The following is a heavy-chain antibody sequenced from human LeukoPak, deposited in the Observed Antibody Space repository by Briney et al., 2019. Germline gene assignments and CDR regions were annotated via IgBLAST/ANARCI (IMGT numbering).Heavy chain of an antibody. CDR2: INPNSGGT. CDR3: ARDTKSWWLAPSPSTSNWFDP. J-gene: IGHJ5*02. CDR1: GYTFTGYY. V-gene: IGHV1-2*02. Sequence: ASVKVSCKASGYTFTGYYMHWVRQAPGQGLEWMGWINPNSGGTNYAQKFQGRVTMTRDTSISTAYMELSRLRSDDTAVYYCARDTKSWWLAPSPSTSNWFDPWGQGTLVTVSS. D-gene: IGHD6-19*01.